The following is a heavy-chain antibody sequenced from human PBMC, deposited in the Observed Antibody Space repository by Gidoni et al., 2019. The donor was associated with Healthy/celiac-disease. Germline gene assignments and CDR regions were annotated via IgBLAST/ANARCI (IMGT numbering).Heavy chain of an antibody. CDR3: ARDPDEYSSGRDDDY. D-gene: IGHD6-19*01. CDR2: IKQDGSEK. J-gene: IGHJ4*02. CDR1: GFTFSSYW. Sequence: EVQLVESGGGLVQPGGSLRLSCAASGFTFSSYWMSWVSQAPGKGLEWVANIKQDGSEKYYVDSVKGRFTISRDNAKNSLYLQMNSLRAEDTAVYYCARDPDEYSSGRDDDYWGQGTLVTVSS. V-gene: IGHV3-7*03.